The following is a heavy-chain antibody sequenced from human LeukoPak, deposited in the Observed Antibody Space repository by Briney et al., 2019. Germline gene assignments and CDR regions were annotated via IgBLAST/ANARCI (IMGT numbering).Heavy chain of an antibody. CDR1: GFTFSSYW. D-gene: IGHD6-13*01. V-gene: IGHV3-7*01. CDR3: ATHSSRTVDFDS. CDR2: IKQDGSEE. Sequence: PGGSLRLSCAASGFTFSSYWMSWVRQAPGKGLEWVANIKQDGSEEYYVDSVKGRFTISRDNAKNSVHLQMNSLRAEDTAVYFCATHSSRTVDFDSWGQGTLVTVSS. J-gene: IGHJ4*02.